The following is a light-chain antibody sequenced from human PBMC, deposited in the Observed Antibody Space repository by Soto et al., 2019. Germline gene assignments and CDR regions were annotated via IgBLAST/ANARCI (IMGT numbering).Light chain of an antibody. V-gene: IGKV3-15*01. J-gene: IGKJ1*01. CDR2: GAS. CDR3: QQYNNWPGT. CDR1: QSVTSS. Sequence: EVVVTQSPATLSVSPGERATLSCRASQSVTSSLAWYQQKPGQAPRLLIYGASTRVTGIPARFGGSGSGTEFTLTISSLQSEDFAVYYCQQYNNWPGTFGQGTKVEIK.